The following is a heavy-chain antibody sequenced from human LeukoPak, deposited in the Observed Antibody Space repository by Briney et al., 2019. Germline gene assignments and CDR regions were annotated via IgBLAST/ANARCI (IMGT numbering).Heavy chain of an antibody. V-gene: IGHV3-11*01. CDR3: ARHQVVPSKRPFDY. CDR1: GFTFSDNF. D-gene: IGHD2-2*01. J-gene: IGHJ4*02. CDR2: IGNSDSTI. Sequence: KPGGSLRLSCAASGFTFSDNFMSWIRQAPGRGLEWVSYIGNSDSTIYYADSVKGRFTISRDSAKNSLYLQMNSLRAEDTAVYYCARHQVVPSKRPFDYWGQGTLVTVSS.